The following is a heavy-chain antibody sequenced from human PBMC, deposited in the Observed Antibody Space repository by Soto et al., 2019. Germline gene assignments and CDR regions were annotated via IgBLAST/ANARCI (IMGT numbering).Heavy chain of an antibody. CDR2: TYFRSKWYN. D-gene: IGHD5-12*01. V-gene: IGHV6-1*01. Sequence: QTLTLTCAISGDSVSSNTASWNWIRQSPSRGLEWLGMTYFRSKWYNDYAVSVKSRIIINPGTSNNQFSLQLNSVTPEDTAVYFCAKGDNLGPKTGYAFDPWGQGIMVTVS. J-gene: IGHJ5*02. CDR3: AKGDNLGPKTGYAFDP. CDR1: GDSVSSNTAS.